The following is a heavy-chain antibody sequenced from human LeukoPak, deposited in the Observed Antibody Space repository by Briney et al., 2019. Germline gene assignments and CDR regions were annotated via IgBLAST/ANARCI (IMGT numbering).Heavy chain of an antibody. CDR3: ATPYGIVGADDAFDI. D-gene: IGHD1-26*01. CDR1: GSTLTELS. Sequence: GPSGKLSCKVSGSTLTELSIHWVRQAPGKGLGGMGGSDPEDGETIEAQKFQGRVTMTEDTSTDTAYMELSSMRSEDKAVYYCATPYGIVGADDAFDIWGQGTMVTVSS. CDR2: SDPEDGET. J-gene: IGHJ3*02. V-gene: IGHV1-24*01.